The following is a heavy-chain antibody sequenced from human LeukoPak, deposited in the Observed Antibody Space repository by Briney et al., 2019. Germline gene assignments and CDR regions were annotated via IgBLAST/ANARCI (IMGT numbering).Heavy chain of an antibody. CDR2: IKQDGIAT. Sequence: PGGSLRLSCAASGFNSGNYWMSWVRQAPGQRLEWLANIKQDGIATYYLDSVRGRFTISRESARNSVYLQMNSLRADETAVYFCARFIASPGPDAFDIWGQGTLVTVSS. CDR1: GFNSGNYW. J-gene: IGHJ3*02. D-gene: IGHD6-13*01. CDR3: ARFIASPGPDAFDI. V-gene: IGHV3-7*01.